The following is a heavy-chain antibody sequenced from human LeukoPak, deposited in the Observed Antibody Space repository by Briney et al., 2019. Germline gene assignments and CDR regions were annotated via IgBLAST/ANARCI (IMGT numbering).Heavy chain of an antibody. J-gene: IGHJ3*02. Sequence: GESPKISWKGSGYSFTSYWIGWVRQTRGKGLEWMWIIYPGESDTRYSPSFQGQVNISADKSIITVYLHGSSVKAAHTALLYCASILVRAFDIWSQGTMVTVSS. CDR1: GYSFTSYW. V-gene: IGHV5-51*01. CDR2: IYPGESDT. CDR3: ASILVRAFDI. D-gene: IGHD2-8*02.